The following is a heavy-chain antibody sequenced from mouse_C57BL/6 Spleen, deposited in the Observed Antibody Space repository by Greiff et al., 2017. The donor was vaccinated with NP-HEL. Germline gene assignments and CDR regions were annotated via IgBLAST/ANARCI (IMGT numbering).Heavy chain of an antibody. V-gene: IGHV1-62-2*01. CDR3: ARHEKITTVVATNYFDY. CDR2: FYPGSGSI. Sequence: VQLQQSGAELVKPGASVKLSCKASGYTFTEYTIHWVKQRSGQGLEWIGWFYPGSGSIKYNEKFKDKATLTADKSSSTVYMELSRLTSEDSAVYFYARHEKITTVVATNYFDYWGQGTTLTVSS. D-gene: IGHD1-1*01. CDR1: GYTFTEYT. J-gene: IGHJ2*01.